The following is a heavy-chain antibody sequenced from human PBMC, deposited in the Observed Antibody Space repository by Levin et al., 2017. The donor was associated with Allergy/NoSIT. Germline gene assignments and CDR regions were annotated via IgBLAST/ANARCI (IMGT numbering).Heavy chain of an antibody. D-gene: IGHD3-10*01. CDR1: GFTFRTFW. J-gene: IGHJ4*02. Sequence: ETLSLTCAASGFTFRTFWMSWVRQAPGKGPEWVANIKQDGSDKYYVDSVEGRFTVSRDNAKNSLYLQMNSLRVGDTAVYYCARDHDGEDEYFDFWGQGTLVTVSS. V-gene: IGHV3-7*01. CDR2: IKQDGSDK. CDR3: ARDHDGEDEYFDF.